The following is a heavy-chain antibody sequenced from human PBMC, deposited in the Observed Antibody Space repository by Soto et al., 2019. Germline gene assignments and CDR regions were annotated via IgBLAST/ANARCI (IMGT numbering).Heavy chain of an antibody. V-gene: IGHV4-39*02. J-gene: IGHJ4*02. CDR1: GGSISSSSYY. D-gene: IGHD2-15*01. Sequence: QLQLQESGPGLVKPSETLSLTCTVSGGSISSSSYYWGWIRQPPGKGLEWIGSIYYSGSTYYNPSLKSRVTISVDTSKNQFSPKLSSVTAADTAVYYCARERGYCSGGSCPVDYWGQGTLVTVSS. CDR2: IYYSGST. CDR3: ARERGYCSGGSCPVDY.